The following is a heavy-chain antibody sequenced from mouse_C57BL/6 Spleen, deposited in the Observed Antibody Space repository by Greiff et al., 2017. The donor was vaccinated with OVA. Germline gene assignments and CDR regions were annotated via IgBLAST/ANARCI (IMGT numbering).Heavy chain of an antibody. J-gene: IGHJ2*01. CDR1: GYTFTSYT. D-gene: IGHD1-3*01. CDR3: ARGEALNYFDY. V-gene: IGHV1-4*01. Sequence: QVQLQRSGAELARPGASVKMSCKASGYTFTSYTMHWVKQRPGQGLEWIGYINPSSGYTKYNQKFKDKATLTADKSSSTAYMQLSSLTSEDSAVYYCARGEALNYFDYWGQGTTLTVSS. CDR2: INPSSGYT.